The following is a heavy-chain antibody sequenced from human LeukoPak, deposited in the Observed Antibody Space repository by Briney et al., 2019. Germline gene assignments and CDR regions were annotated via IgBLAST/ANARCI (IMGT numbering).Heavy chain of an antibody. CDR1: GFTFSSYA. D-gene: IGHD7-27*01. Sequence: PGGSLRLSCSASGFTFSSYAMHWVRQAPGKGLEYVSAISSNGGSTYYADSVKGRFTISRDNSKNTLYLQMSSLRAEDTAVYYCVEDHSFGPKLTGDPLFDYWGQGTLVTVSS. CDR3: VEDHSFGPKLTGDPLFDY. J-gene: IGHJ4*02. V-gene: IGHV3-64D*09. CDR2: ISSNGGST.